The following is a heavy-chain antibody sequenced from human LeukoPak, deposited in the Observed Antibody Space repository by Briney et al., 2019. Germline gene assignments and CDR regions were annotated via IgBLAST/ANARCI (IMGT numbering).Heavy chain of an antibody. Sequence: PGGSLRLSCAASGFTVSSNYMSWVRQAPGKGLEWVSVIYSGGSTYYADSMKGRFTISRDNSKNTLYLQMNSLRAEDTAVYYCAREEYYYMDVWGKGTTVTVSS. CDR2: IYSGGST. CDR3: AREEYYYMDV. J-gene: IGHJ6*03. V-gene: IGHV3-53*01. CDR1: GFTVSSNY.